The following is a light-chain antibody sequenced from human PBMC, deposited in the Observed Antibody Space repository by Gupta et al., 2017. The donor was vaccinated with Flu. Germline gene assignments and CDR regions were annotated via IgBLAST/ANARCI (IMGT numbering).Light chain of an antibody. CDR3: GTWDRSLNTYV. Sequence: QYVLSQTPSVSADPGEVVGSTCAGSFSNIGYNFVSWYQQLPGTAPKLLIFENNKRPSGIPDLFSCSKSGTSATLGITGLQTGDEADYYCGTWDRSLNTYVFGSGTKVTVL. V-gene: IGLV1-51*02. CDR1: FSNIGYNF. CDR2: ENN. J-gene: IGLJ1*01.